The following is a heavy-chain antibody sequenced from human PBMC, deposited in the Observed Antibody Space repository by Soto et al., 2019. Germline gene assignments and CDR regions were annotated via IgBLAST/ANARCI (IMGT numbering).Heavy chain of an antibody. CDR2: IYYNGST. V-gene: IGHV4-59*01. J-gene: IGHJ4*02. Sequence: SETLSLTCTVSGGSISSYYWSWIRQPPGKGLEWIGYIYYNGSTNYNPSLKSRVTISVDTSKNQFSLKLSSVTAADTAVYYCARASYYYDSSGYCYYFDYWGQGTLVTVSS. CDR3: ARASYYYDSSGYCYYFDY. D-gene: IGHD3-22*01. CDR1: GGSISSYY.